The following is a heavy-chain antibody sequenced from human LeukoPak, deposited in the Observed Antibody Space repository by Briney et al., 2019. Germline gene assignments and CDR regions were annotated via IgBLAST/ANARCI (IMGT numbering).Heavy chain of an antibody. J-gene: IGHJ4*02. CDR2: IRSKANSYAT. CDR1: GFTFSGSA. CDR3: TSGYRSSWYSLDY. V-gene: IGHV3-73*01. D-gene: IGHD6-13*01. Sequence: PGGSLRLSCAASGFTFSGSAMHWVRQASGKGLEWVGRIRSKANSYATAYAASVKGTFTMSSAESKKKAYLQMNSLKTEDRAVYYCTSGYRSSWYSLDYWGQGTLVTVSS.